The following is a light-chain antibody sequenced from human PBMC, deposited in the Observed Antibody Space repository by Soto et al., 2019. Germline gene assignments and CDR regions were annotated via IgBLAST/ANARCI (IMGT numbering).Light chain of an antibody. CDR1: SGDIGSYNR. CDR3: SSYTNINTRACV. J-gene: IGLJ1*01. V-gene: IGLV2-14*01. CDR2: EVT. Sequence: QSALTQPASVFGSPGQSITISCTGTSGDIGSYNRVSWYQQHPGKAPKLIIYEVTARPSGVSNRFSGSKSGNTASLTISGLQAEDEAEYYCSSYTNINTRACVFGTGTKLTVL.